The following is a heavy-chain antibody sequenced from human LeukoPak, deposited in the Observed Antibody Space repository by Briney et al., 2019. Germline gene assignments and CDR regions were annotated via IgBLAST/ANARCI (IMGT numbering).Heavy chain of an antibody. CDR1: GGTFSSYA. Sequence: ASVTVSCKASGGTFSSYAISWVRQAPGQGLEWMGGIIPIFGTANYAQKFQGRVTITTDESTSTAYMELSSLRSEDTAVYYCARSSRFLEWSTSLYYYYMDVWGKGTTVTVSS. CDR3: ARSSRFLEWSTSLYYYYMDV. D-gene: IGHD3-3*01. CDR2: IIPIFGTA. V-gene: IGHV1-69*05. J-gene: IGHJ6*03.